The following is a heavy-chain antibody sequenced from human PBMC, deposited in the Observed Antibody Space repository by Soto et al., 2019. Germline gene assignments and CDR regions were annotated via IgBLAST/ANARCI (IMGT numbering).Heavy chain of an antibody. Sequence: SETVSLTCAVSGYSISSGYYWGWIRQPPGKGLEWIGSIYHSGSTYYNPSLKSRVTISVDTSKNQFSLKLSSVTAADTAVYYCARGIGFDYDILPGYYYYYYGMDVWGQGTTVTVS. CDR1: GYSISSGYY. CDR2: IYHSGST. J-gene: IGHJ6*02. CDR3: ARGIGFDYDILPGYYYYYYGMDV. D-gene: IGHD3-9*01. V-gene: IGHV4-38-2*01.